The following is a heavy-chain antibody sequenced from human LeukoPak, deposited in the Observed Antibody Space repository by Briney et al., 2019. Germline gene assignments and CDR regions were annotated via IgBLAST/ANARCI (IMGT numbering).Heavy chain of an antibody. D-gene: IGHD4-17*01. CDR3: ARDMTTVTTLTY. J-gene: IGHJ4*02. Sequence: ASVKVSCKASGYTFTSYDINWVRQATGQGLEWMGWMNPNSGNTGYARKFQGRVTITRNTSISTAYMELSSLRSEDTAVYYCARDMTTVTTLTYWGQGTLVTVSS. CDR2: MNPNSGNT. V-gene: IGHV1-8*03. CDR1: GYTFTSYD.